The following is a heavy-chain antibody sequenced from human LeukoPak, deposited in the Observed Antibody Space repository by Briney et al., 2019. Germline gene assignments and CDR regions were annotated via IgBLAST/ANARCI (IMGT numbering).Heavy chain of an antibody. D-gene: IGHD2-2*01. J-gene: IGHJ4*02. Sequence: GGSLRLSCAASGFIFSGYSVNWVRQAPGKGLEWISSISSSSSYIYYADSVKGRFTISRDNSKNTLYLQMNSLRAEDTAVYYCAMYCSSTSCYGWGQGTLVTVSS. CDR1: GFIFSGYS. CDR2: ISSSSSYI. V-gene: IGHV3-21*04. CDR3: AMYCSSTSCYG.